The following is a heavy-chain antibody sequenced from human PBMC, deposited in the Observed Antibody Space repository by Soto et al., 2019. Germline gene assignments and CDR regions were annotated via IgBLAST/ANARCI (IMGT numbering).Heavy chain of an antibody. CDR1: GYTFTSYG. J-gene: IGHJ4*02. V-gene: IGHV1-18*01. CDR2: ISAYNGNT. CDR3: AGGGPDYSGSYPLDY. D-gene: IGHD1-26*01. Sequence: QVQLVQSGAEVKKPGASVKVSCKASGYTFTSYGISWVRQAPGQGLEWMGWISAYNGNTNYAQKLQGRVTMTTATSTRTADMELRSVRADDTAVYYCAGGGPDYSGSYPLDYWGRGTLVTVSS.